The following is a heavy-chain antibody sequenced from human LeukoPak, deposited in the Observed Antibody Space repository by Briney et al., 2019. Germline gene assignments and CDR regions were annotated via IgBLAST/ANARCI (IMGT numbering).Heavy chain of an antibody. Sequence: PSETLSLTCTVSGGSISSSSYYWGWIRQPPGKGLEWIGSIYYSGSTYYNPSLKSRVTISVDTSKNQFSLKLSSVTAADTAVCYCARDGYKPQGFDYWGQGTLVTVSS. CDR3: ARDGYKPQGFDY. D-gene: IGHD5-24*01. CDR2: IYYSGST. CDR1: GGSISSSSYY. V-gene: IGHV4-39*02. J-gene: IGHJ4*02.